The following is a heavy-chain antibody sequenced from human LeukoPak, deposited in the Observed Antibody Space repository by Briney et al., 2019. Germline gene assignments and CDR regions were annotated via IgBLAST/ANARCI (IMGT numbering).Heavy chain of an antibody. CDR1: GGSISSYY. CDR2: IYYSGST. J-gene: IGHJ5*02. CDR3: ARGEVVTSETTWIDP. D-gene: IGHD3-22*01. Sequence: SETLSLTCTVSGGSISSYYWSWIRQPPGKGLEWIGYIYYSGSTNYNPSLKSRVTISVDTSKNQFSLKLSSVTAADTAVYYCARGEVVTSETTWIDPWGQGTLVTVSS. V-gene: IGHV4-59*01.